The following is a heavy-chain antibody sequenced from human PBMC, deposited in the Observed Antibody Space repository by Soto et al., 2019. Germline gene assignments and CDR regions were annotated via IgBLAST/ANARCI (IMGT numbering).Heavy chain of an antibody. V-gene: IGHV1-18*01. Sequence: ASMKVSCKASGYTFTNYWFSWVRQGPGQGLEWMGWISGYNGNTKYAEKFQGRVTMTTDTSTSTAHMELRGLRSDDTAVYYCAREGQAPYYYYGMDVWGQGTAVTVSS. CDR1: GYTFTNYW. CDR2: ISGYNGNT. CDR3: AREGQAPYYYYGMDV. J-gene: IGHJ6*02.